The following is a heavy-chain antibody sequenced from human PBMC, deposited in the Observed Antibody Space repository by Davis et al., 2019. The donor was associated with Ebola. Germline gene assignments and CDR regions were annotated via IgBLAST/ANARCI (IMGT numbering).Heavy chain of an antibody. Sequence: MPSETLSLTCTVSGASISSRSYYWGWIRQPPGKGLEWVGSFSYGDNTHYYNPSLRSRVTISADTSRNLFSLKLSSVTAADTAVYYCARFSGSGWYGGDYYYYYGMDVWGQGTLVTVSS. V-gene: IGHV4-39*01. J-gene: IGHJ6*02. CDR3: ARFSGSGWYGGDYYYYYGMDV. D-gene: IGHD6-19*01. CDR2: FSYGDNTH. CDR1: GASISSRSYY.